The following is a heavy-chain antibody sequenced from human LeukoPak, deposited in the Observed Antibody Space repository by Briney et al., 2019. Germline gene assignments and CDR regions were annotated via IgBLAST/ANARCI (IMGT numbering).Heavy chain of an antibody. D-gene: IGHD3-10*01. V-gene: IGHV4-59*01. CDR2: IYYSGST. CDR3: ARDSGRSDFDY. CDR1: GGSISSYY. J-gene: IGHJ4*02. Sequence: SETLSLACTVSGGSISSYYWSWIRQRPGKGLEWIGYIYYSGSTNYNPSLKSRVTISVDTSKNQFSLKLSSVTAADTAVYYCARDSGRSDFDYWGQGTLVTVSS.